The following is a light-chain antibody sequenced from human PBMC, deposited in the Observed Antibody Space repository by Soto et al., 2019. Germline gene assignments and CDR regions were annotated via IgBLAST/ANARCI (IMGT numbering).Light chain of an antibody. V-gene: IGKV1-5*01. CDR1: QRVNTC. Sequence: DIQMTQSPSTLSASVGDRVSITCRASQRVNTCLAWYQQKPGKAPTLLIYDASSLQSGVPFRFSGSGSETDFTLTISGLQPDDFATYYCQQYNDYSPTFGQGTKVDI. CDR3: QQYNDYSPT. J-gene: IGKJ1*01. CDR2: DAS.